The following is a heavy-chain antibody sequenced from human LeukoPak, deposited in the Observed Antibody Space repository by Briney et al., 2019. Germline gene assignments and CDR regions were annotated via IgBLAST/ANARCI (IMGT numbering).Heavy chain of an antibody. J-gene: IGHJ3*02. D-gene: IGHD3-22*01. V-gene: IGHV1-18*01. CDR1: GYTFTSNG. CDR3: ARVERITMIVVVIDAFDI. Sequence: GASVTVSCKASGYTFTSNGISWVRQAPGQGLEWMGWISAYNGNTNYAQKLQGRVTMTTDTSTSTAYMELRSLRSDDTAVYYCARVERITMIVVVIDAFDIWGQGTMVTVSS. CDR2: ISAYNGNT.